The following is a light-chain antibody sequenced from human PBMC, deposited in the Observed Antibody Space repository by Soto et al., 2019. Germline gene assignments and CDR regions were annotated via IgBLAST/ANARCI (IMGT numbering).Light chain of an antibody. CDR2: LGS. CDR1: QSLLHSNGYNY. V-gene: IGKV2-28*01. CDR3: MQALQTPYT. Sequence: DIVMTQSPLSLPVTPGEPASISCRSNQSLLHSNGYNYFDWYLQKPGQSPQLLIYLGSNRASGVPDRFSGSGSGTDFTLKISRVEAEDVGVFYCMQALQTPYTFGQGTKLEIK. J-gene: IGKJ2*01.